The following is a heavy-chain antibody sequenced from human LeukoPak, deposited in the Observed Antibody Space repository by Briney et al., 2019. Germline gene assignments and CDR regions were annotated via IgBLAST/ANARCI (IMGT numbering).Heavy chain of an antibody. CDR3: ASTLMTTVTTNWFDP. Sequence: GGSLRLSCAASGFTFNSYSMNWVRQAPGKGLEWVSSISSSSSYIYYADSVKGRFTISRDNAKNSLYLQMNSLRAEDTAVYYCASTLMTTVTTNWFDPWGQGTLVTVSA. V-gene: IGHV3-21*01. D-gene: IGHD4-17*01. CDR1: GFTFNSYS. J-gene: IGHJ5*02. CDR2: ISSSSSYI.